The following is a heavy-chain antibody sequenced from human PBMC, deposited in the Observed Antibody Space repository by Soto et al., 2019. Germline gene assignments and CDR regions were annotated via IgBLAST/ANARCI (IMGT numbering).Heavy chain of an antibody. CDR3: ARSRKTGVGADAFDI. CDR1: GYTFTGYY. J-gene: IGHJ3*02. V-gene: IGHV1-2*04. CDR2: INPNSGGT. D-gene: IGHD7-27*01. Sequence: ASVKVSCKASGYTFTGYYMHWVRQAPGQGLEWMGWINPNSGGTNYAQKFQGWVTMTRDTSISTAYMELSRLRSDDTAVYYCARSRKTGVGADAFDIWGQGTMVTVSS.